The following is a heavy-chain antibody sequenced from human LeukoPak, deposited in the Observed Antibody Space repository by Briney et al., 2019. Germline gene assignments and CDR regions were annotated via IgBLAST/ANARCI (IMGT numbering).Heavy chain of an antibody. D-gene: IGHD3-22*01. CDR2: INPSGGST. V-gene: IGHV1-46*01. CDR1: GYTFTSYY. CDR3: ARGVGYYDSSGYHFDY. Sequence: ASVKVSCKASGYTFTSYYMHWVRQAPGQGLEGMGIINPSGGSTSYAQKFQGGVTMTRDTSTSTVYMELSSLRSEDTAVYYCARGVGYYDSSGYHFDYWGQGTLVTVSS. J-gene: IGHJ4*02.